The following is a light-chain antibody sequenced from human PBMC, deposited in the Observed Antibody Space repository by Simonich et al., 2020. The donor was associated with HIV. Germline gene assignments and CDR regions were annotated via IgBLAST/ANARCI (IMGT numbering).Light chain of an antibody. CDR1: QSLLHSNGYNY. J-gene: IGKJ1*01. V-gene: IGKV2-29*02. CDR3: MQYIHLPWT. CDR2: EVS. Sequence: DIVMTQSPLSLPVTPGEPASISCRSSQSLLHSNGYNYLDWYLQKPGQSPPLLNYEVSSRFSGVPDRFSGRGSGTDFTLKISRVEAEDVGLYYCMQYIHLPWTFGQGTKVEIK.